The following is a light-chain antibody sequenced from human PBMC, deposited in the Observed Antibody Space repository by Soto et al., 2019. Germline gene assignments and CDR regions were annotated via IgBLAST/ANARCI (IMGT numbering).Light chain of an antibody. Sequence: QSVLTQSPSASASLGASVKLTCTLSSGHSSYAIAWHQQQPEKGPRYLMKLNSDGSHSKGDGIPDRFSGSSSGAERYLTISSLQSEDEADYYCPTWGTVVFGGGTKLTVL. CDR2: LNSDGSH. CDR3: PTWGTVV. CDR1: SGHSSYA. J-gene: IGLJ2*01. V-gene: IGLV4-69*01.